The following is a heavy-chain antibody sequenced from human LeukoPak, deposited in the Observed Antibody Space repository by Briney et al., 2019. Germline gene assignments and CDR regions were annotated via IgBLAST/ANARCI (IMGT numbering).Heavy chain of an antibody. J-gene: IGHJ4*02. Sequence: PGGSLRLSCAASGFSFRSYSMNWVRQAPGKGLEWVSSISSSSTYIYYADAVKGRVTISRDNAKNSLFLQMNSLRAEDTAVYYCAREVYCSGGSCYSGGFDYWGQGTLVTVSS. V-gene: IGHV3-21*01. D-gene: IGHD2-15*01. CDR2: ISSSSTYI. CDR3: AREVYCSGGSCYSGGFDY. CDR1: GFSFRSYS.